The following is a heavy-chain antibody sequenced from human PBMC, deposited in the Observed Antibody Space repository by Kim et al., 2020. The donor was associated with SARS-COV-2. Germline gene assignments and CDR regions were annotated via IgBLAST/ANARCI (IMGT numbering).Heavy chain of an antibody. Sequence: YADAVKGRFTISRDNAKNTVYLQRNSLRTEDTALYYCAKNIRAEAAAPGYWGQGTLVTVSS. V-gene: IGHV3-30*02. J-gene: IGHJ4*02. D-gene: IGHD6-13*01. CDR3: AKNIRAEAAAPGY.